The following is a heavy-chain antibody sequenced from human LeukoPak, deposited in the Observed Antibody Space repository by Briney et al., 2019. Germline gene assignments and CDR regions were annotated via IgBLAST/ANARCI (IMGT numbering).Heavy chain of an antibody. CDR2: IYSGGST. Sequence: GGSLRLSCVVSGFTVSSNYMNWVRQAPGKGLEWVSLIYSGGSTYYVDSVKGRFTISRDNAKNTLYLHMNSLTVEDTAVYYCGRGMRDYYGLDYWGQGILVTVSS. V-gene: IGHV3-66*01. J-gene: IGHJ4*02. D-gene: IGHD3-10*01. CDR1: GFTVSSNY. CDR3: GRGMRDYYGLDY.